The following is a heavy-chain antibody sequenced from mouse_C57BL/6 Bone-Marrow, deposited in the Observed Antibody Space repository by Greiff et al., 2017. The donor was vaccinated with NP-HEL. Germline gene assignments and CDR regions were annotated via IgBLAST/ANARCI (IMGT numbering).Heavy chain of an antibody. J-gene: IGHJ2*01. V-gene: IGHV1-50*01. CDR2: IDPSDSYT. CDR3: ARSLSTPPDY. CDR1: GYTFTSYW. Sequence: QVQLQQPGAELVKPGASVKLSCKASGYTFTSYWMQWVKQRPGQGLEWIGEIDPSDSYTNYNQKFKGKATLTVDTSSSTAYMQLSSLTSEDSAVYYCARSLSTPPDYWGQGTTLTVSS. D-gene: IGHD2-1*01.